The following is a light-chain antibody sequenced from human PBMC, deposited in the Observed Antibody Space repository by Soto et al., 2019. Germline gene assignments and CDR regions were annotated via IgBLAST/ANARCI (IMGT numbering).Light chain of an antibody. Sequence: DIQMTQSPSTLSASVGDRVTITCRASQSITIWLAWYQQKPGKAPKLLIFDASSLESGVPSRFSGSGSGTEFTLTISSRQPDDFATYYCQHYNSYSWTVGQGTKVEIK. CDR2: DAS. CDR1: QSITIW. CDR3: QHYNSYSWT. J-gene: IGKJ1*01. V-gene: IGKV1-5*01.